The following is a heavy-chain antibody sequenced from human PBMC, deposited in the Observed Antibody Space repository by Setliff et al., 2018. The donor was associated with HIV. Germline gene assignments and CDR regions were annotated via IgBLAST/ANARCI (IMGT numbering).Heavy chain of an antibody. D-gene: IGHD6-19*01. Sequence: ETLSLTCTVSGGSISSSSYYWGWIRQPPGKGLEWIGSIYYSGSTYYNPSLESRVTISVDTSKNHLSLRLSSVTAADTAVYYCARRAVAGTSFDYWGQGTLVTVSS. CDR3: ARRAVAGTSFDY. CDR1: GGSISSSSYY. J-gene: IGHJ4*02. CDR2: IYYSGST. V-gene: IGHV4-39*02.